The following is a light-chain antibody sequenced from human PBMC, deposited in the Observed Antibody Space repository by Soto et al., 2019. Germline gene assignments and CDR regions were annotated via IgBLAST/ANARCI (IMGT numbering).Light chain of an antibody. Sequence: QSALTQPASVSGSPGQSITISCTGTSSDVGSYNLVSWYQQYPGKAPKLMIHEGSKRPSGVSNRFSGSKSGNTASLTISGLQAEDEADYYCCSYANNSAWVFGGGTKLTVL. CDR2: EGS. J-gene: IGLJ3*02. CDR1: SSDVGSYNL. V-gene: IGLV2-23*01. CDR3: CSYANNSAWV.